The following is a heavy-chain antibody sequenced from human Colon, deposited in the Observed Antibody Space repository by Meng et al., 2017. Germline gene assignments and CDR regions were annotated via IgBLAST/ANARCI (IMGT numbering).Heavy chain of an antibody. V-gene: IGHV1-18*01. J-gene: IGHJ4*02. D-gene: IGHD4-17*01. CDR1: GYTFTTYG. CDR3: ARDNPGDYVWDY. Sequence: VQMVQSGAEVKKPGASVTVSCKASGYTFTTYGISWMRQAPGQGLEWMGWISTYDDNTNYVEKFRGRVTMTTDTSTNTAYMELRSLRSDDTAVYYCARDNPGDYVWDYWGQGTLVTVSS. CDR2: ISTYDDNT.